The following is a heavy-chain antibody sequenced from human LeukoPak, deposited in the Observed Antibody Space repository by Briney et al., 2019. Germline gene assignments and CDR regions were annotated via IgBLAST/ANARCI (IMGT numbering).Heavy chain of an antibody. Sequence: GESLKLSCKGSGYSFTSYWIGLVRQMPGKGLEWMGIIYPGDSDTRYSPSFQGQVTISADKSISTAYLQWSSLKASDTAMYYCARHVSYPQGGMDVWGQGTTVTVSS. CDR1: GYSFTSYW. CDR3: ARHVSYPQGGMDV. V-gene: IGHV5-51*01. J-gene: IGHJ6*02. D-gene: IGHD1-26*01. CDR2: IYPGDSDT.